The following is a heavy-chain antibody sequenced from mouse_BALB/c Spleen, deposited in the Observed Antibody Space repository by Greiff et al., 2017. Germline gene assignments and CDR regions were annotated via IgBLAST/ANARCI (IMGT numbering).Heavy chain of an antibody. CDR1: GFTFSSYA. Sequence: EVMLVESGGGLVKPGGSLKLPCAASGFTFSSYAMSWVRQSPEKRLEWVAEISSGGSYTYYPDTVTGRFTISRDNAKNTLYLEMSSLRSEDTAMYYCARAVPLMVTWYFDVWGAGTTVTVSS. CDR3: ARAVPLMVTWYFDV. V-gene: IGHV5-9-4*01. CDR2: ISSGGSYT. D-gene: IGHD2-1*01. J-gene: IGHJ1*01.